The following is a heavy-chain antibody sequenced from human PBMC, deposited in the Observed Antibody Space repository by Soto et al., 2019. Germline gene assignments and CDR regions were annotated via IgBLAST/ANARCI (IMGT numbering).Heavy chain of an antibody. CDR3: AGAAAATAVLIRYYYYGMDV. J-gene: IGHJ6*02. D-gene: IGHD6-13*01. Sequence: SVKVSCKASGGTFSSYAISWVRQAPGQGLEWMGGIIPIFGTANYAQKFQGRVTITADESTSTAYMELSSLRSEGTAVYYCAGAAAATAVLIRYYYYGMDVWGQGTTVTVSS. V-gene: IGHV1-69*13. CDR2: IIPIFGTA. CDR1: GGTFSSYA.